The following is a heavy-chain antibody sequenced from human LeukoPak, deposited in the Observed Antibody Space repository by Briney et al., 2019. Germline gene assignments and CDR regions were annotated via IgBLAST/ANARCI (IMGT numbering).Heavy chain of an antibody. Sequence: VASVKVSCKASGGTFSIYAISWVRQAPGQGLEWMGGIIPIFGTANYAQKFQGRVTITADESTSTAYMELSSLRSEDTAVYYCARSPYDFWSGYIDDPWGQGTLVTVSS. J-gene: IGHJ5*02. CDR1: GGTFSIYA. D-gene: IGHD3-3*01. CDR2: IIPIFGTA. V-gene: IGHV1-69*13. CDR3: ARSPYDFWSGYIDDP.